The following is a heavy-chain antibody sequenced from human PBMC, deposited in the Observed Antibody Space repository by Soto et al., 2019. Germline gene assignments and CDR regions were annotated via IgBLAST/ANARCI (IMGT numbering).Heavy chain of an antibody. D-gene: IGHD7-27*01. CDR1: GLIVEDYV. CDR3: AKEGLGFNY. J-gene: IGHJ4*02. CDR2: ISWNSGSI. Sequence: PGGSRRLSCAASGLIVEDYVMHWFRQAPGKGLEWVSGISWNSGSIHYADSVKGRFTISRDNAKNSLYLQMNSLRAEDTAVYYCAKEGLGFNYWGQGTLVTVSS. V-gene: IGHV3-9*01.